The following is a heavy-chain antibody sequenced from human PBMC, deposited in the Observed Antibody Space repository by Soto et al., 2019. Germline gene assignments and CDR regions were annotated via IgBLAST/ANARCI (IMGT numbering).Heavy chain of an antibody. CDR3: ARETVAALLFDY. D-gene: IGHD6-6*01. Sequence: QVQLQESGPGLVKPSQSLSLTCTVSGGSISSGDYYWSWIRQPPGKGLEWIGYIYYSGSTYYNPSLKSRFTISLDTSKNQFSLKLSSVTAADTAVYYCARETVAALLFDYWGQGTLVTVSS. CDR2: IYYSGST. J-gene: IGHJ4*02. CDR1: GGSISSGDYY. V-gene: IGHV4-30-4*01.